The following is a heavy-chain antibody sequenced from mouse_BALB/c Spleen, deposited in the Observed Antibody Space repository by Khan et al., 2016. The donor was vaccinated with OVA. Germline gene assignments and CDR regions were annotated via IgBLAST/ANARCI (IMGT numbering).Heavy chain of an antibody. D-gene: IGHD2-1*01. Sequence: QVQLQQSGAELARPGASVKLSCKASGYSFTSYWMQWVKQRPGQGLEWIGAIYPGDGDTRYTQKFKGKATLTADNSSSTAYMQLSSLASEESAIYYCARGRYGNWYFDVWGSGTTVTVSS. J-gene: IGHJ1*01. CDR2: IYPGDGDT. CDR3: ARGRYGNWYFDV. CDR1: GYSFTSYW. V-gene: IGHV1-87*01.